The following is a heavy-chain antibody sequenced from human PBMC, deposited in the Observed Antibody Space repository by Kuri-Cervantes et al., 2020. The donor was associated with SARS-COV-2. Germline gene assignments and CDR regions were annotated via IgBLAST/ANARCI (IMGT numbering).Heavy chain of an antibody. D-gene: IGHD2-2*01. V-gene: IGHV3-21*01. CDR2: ISSSSSYI. J-gene: IGHJ6*02. CDR3: ARDVNIVVVPAYYYGMDV. CDR1: GFKFSRTD. Sequence: GESLKISCVASGFKFSRTDMHWVRQAPGKGLEWVSSISSSSSYIYYADSVKGRFTISRDNAKNSLYLQMNSLRAEDTAVYYCARDVNIVVVPAYYYGMDVWGQGTTVTVSS.